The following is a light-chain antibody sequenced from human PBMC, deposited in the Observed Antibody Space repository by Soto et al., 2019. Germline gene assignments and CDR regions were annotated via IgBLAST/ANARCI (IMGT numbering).Light chain of an antibody. Sequence: EVVMTQSPATLSVSPGERATLSCRASQSVRTDLAWYQQIPGQTPRLLIYGASTRATGIPARFSGSGSGTEFTLTISSLQSEDFAVYYCQQYDNWPWTFGLGTKVEIK. CDR2: GAS. V-gene: IGKV3-15*01. CDR3: QQYDNWPWT. CDR1: QSVRTD. J-gene: IGKJ1*01.